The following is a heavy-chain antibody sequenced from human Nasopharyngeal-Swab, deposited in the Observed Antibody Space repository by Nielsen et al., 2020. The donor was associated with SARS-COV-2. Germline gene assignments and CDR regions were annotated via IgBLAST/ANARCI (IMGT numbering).Heavy chain of an antibody. CDR1: GGSISSSSYY. J-gene: IGHJ5*02. Sequence: SETLSLTCTVSGGSISSSSYYWGWIRQPPEKGLEWIGSIYYSGSTYYNPSLKSRVTISVDTSKNQFSLKPSSVTAADTAVYYCASGHGSGWWEYWFDPWGQGTLVTVSS. D-gene: IGHD6-19*01. CDR2: IYYSGST. V-gene: IGHV4-39*01. CDR3: ASGHGSGWWEYWFDP.